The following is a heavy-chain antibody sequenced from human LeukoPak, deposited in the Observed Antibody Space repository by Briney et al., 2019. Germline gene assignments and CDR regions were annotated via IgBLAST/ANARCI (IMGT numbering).Heavy chain of an antibody. V-gene: IGHV1-18*01. D-gene: IGHD3-9*01. Sequence: AASVKVSCKASGYTFTNYGISWVRQAPEQGLEWMGWISGYNGHTNYAQRFQGRVTMTTDTSTSTAYMELRSLRSDDTGVYYCARDGHRRYDYHYYYMDVWGKGTTVTVSS. CDR1: GYTFTNYG. CDR2: ISGYNGHT. CDR3: ARDGHRRYDYHYYYMDV. J-gene: IGHJ6*03.